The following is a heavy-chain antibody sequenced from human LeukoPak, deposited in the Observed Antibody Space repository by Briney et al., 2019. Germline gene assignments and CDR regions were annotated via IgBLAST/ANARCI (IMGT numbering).Heavy chain of an antibody. J-gene: IGHJ4*02. CDR1: GFTFSSFE. Sequence: GGSLRLSCAASGFTFSSFEMNWVRQAPGKGLEWVSYISISGSTIYYADSVKGRFTISRDNAKNSLYLQMNSLGAEDTAVYYCARSGWYYDILTGFDYWGQGTLVTVSS. CDR3: ARSGWYYDILTGFDY. D-gene: IGHD3-9*01. CDR2: ISISGSTI. V-gene: IGHV3-48*03.